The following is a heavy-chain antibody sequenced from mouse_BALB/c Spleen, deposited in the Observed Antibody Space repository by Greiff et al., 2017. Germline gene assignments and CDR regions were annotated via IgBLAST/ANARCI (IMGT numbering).Heavy chain of an antibody. CDR2: ISYSGST. V-gene: IGHV3-2*02. D-gene: IGHD2-2*01. CDR3: ASYGYDVGYYFDY. CDR1: GYSITSDYA. Sequence: VQLKESGPGLVKPSQSLSLTCTVTGYSITSDYAWNWIRQFPGNKLEWMGYISYSGSTSYNPSLKSRISITRDTSKNQFFLQLNSVTTEDTATYYCASYGYDVGYYFDYWGQGTTLTVSS. J-gene: IGHJ2*01.